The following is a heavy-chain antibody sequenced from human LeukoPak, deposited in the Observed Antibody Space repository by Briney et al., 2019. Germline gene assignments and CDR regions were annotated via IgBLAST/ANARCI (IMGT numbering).Heavy chain of an antibody. V-gene: IGHV4-61*09. J-gene: IGHJ6*04. Sequence: SHTLSLTCTVSGGPINSGSYYWSWIPQPAGKGLEWIGHIYTSESTTYNPSLKSRVAMLVDTSKQHFSLRLSSETAADTGVYYCVMIHMVVVTAMDVWGKGTTVTVS. D-gene: IGHD2-21*02. CDR1: GGPINSGSYY. CDR3: VMIHMVVVTAMDV. CDR2: IYTSEST.